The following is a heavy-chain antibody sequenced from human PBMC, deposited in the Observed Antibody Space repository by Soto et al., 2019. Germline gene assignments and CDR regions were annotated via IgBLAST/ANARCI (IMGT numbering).Heavy chain of an antibody. CDR1: GFTFSNYG. D-gene: IGHD2-15*01. CDR2: ISYDGSHK. J-gene: IGHJ4*02. CDR3: AQDRGSCTGGSCFYSIYY. Sequence: GGSLRLSCAASGFTFSNYGMYWVRQAPGKGLEWVAVISYDGSHKDYVDSVKGRFTISRDNSKNTLYLQMNSLRPGDTAVYYCAQDRGSCTGGSCFYSIYYWGKGTLVTVPS. V-gene: IGHV3-30*18.